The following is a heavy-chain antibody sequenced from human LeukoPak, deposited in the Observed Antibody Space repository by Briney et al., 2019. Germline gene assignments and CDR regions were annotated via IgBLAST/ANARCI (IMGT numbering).Heavy chain of an antibody. J-gene: IGHJ4*02. CDR2: IGGSGVST. Sequence: GGSLRLSCAASGFTFSSYTMNWVRQAPGKGLEWVSAIGGSGVSTYYADSVKGRFTISRDNSKNTLYLQMNSLRAEDTAVYYCAKDYDSSGYYYVVWYYFDYWGQGTLVTVSS. V-gene: IGHV3-23*01. D-gene: IGHD3-22*01. CDR1: GFTFSSYT. CDR3: AKDYDSSGYYYVVWYYFDY.